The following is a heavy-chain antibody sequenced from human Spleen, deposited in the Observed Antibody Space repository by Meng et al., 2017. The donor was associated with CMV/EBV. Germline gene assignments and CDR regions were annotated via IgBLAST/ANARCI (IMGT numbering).Heavy chain of an antibody. CDR3: AREYSSGWSLGT. CDR1: GFTFSIYT. J-gene: IGHJ5*02. Sequence: GGSLRLSCAASGFTFSIYTMNWVRQAPGKGLEWVSSISSSSSYIYYADSVKGRFTISRDNAKDSLYLQMNSLRAEDTAVYYCAREYSSGWSLGTWGQGTLVTVSS. V-gene: IGHV3-21*01. CDR2: ISSSSSYI. D-gene: IGHD6-19*01.